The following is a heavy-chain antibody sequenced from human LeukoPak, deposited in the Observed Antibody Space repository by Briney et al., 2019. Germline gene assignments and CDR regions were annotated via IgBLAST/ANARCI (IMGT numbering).Heavy chain of an antibody. CDR1: GGSFSGYY. Sequence: PSETLSLTCAVYGGSFSGYYWGWIRQPPGKGLEWIGEINHSGSTNYNPSLKSRVTISVDTSKNQFSLKLSSVTAADTAAYYCASWSYGSAAGQDYWGQGTLVTVSS. D-gene: IGHD3-10*01. J-gene: IGHJ4*02. V-gene: IGHV4-34*01. CDR2: INHSGST. CDR3: ASWSYGSAAGQDY.